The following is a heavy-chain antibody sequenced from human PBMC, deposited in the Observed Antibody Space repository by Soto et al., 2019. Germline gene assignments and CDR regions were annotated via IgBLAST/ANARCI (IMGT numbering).Heavy chain of an antibody. V-gene: IGHV4-31*03. D-gene: IGHD2-2*01. CDR1: GGSISSGGYY. J-gene: IGHJ2*01. CDR3: ARAVGLGYCSSTSCPYWYFDL. CDR2: IYYSGST. Sequence: QVQLQESGPGLVKPSQTLSLTCTVSGGSISSGGYYWSWIRQHPGKGLEWIGYIYYSGSTYYNPSLKSRVTISVDTSKNQFSLKLSSVTAADTAVYYCARAVGLGYCSSTSCPYWYFDLWGRGTLVTVSS.